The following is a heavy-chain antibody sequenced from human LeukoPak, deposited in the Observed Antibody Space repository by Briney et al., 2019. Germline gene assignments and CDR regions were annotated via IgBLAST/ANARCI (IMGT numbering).Heavy chain of an antibody. CDR2: INHSGST. J-gene: IGHJ4*02. CDR3: ARGAEAIFGVVISHAGGYFDY. V-gene: IGHV4-39*07. Sequence: SETLSLTCTVSGGSISGSSYYWSWIRQPPGKGLEWIGEINHSGSTNYNPSLKSRVTTSVDTSKNQFSLKLSSVTAADTAVYYCARGAEAIFGVVISHAGGYFDYWGQGTLVTVSS. D-gene: IGHD3-3*01. CDR1: GGSISGSSYY.